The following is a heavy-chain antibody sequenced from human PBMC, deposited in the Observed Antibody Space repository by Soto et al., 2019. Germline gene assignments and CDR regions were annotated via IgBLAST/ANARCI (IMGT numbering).Heavy chain of an antibody. V-gene: IGHV1-69*06. CDR2: IIPIFGTA. CDR1: GGTFSSYA. Sequence: QVQLVQSGAEVKKPGSSVKVSCKASGGTFSSYAISWVRQAPGQGLEWMGGIIPIFGTANYAQKFQGRVTITADKATSTAYMELSSLRSEDTAVYYCARARGYGGNSLGWFDPWGQGTLVTVSS. J-gene: IGHJ5*02. D-gene: IGHD4-17*01. CDR3: ARARGYGGNSLGWFDP.